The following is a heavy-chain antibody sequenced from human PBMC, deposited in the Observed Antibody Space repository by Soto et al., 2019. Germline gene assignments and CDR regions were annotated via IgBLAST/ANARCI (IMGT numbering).Heavy chain of an antibody. D-gene: IGHD3-22*01. V-gene: IGHV3-30*18. CDR1: GFSFSYYG. CDR3: AKDWRDSSACLPDF. Sequence: QVQLVESGGGVVQPGTSLRLSCAASGFSFSYYGMHWVRQAPGKGLEWVAVMAYDGSKEFYADSVKGRFTISRDNSKNTLYLQMNSLRAEDTAVYYCAKDWRDSSACLPDFWGQGTLLTVSS. J-gene: IGHJ4*02. CDR2: MAYDGSKE.